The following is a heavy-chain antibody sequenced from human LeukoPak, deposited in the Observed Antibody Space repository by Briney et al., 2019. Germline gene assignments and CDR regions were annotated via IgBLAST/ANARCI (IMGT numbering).Heavy chain of an antibody. D-gene: IGHD1-26*01. CDR2: ISSTGGTI. V-gene: IGHV3-48*04. J-gene: IGHJ4*02. CDR1: GFTFSSNS. Sequence: GGSLRLSCAASGFTFSSNSMNWVRQAPGKGLEWVSYISSTGGTIYYADSMKGRFTISRDNAKNSLYLQMNSLRAEDTAVYYCARVGEGAAKDWGQGTLVTVSS. CDR3: ARVGEGAAKD.